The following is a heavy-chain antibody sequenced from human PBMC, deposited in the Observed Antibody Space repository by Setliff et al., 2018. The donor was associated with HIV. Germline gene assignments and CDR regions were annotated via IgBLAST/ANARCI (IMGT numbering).Heavy chain of an antibody. CDR1: GGSISSSSYY. CDR3: ARGSRGARASKIDSSGYYLVY. CDR2: IYYSGST. D-gene: IGHD3-22*01. J-gene: IGHJ4*02. V-gene: IGHV4-39*07. Sequence: PSETLSLTCTVSGGSISSSSYYWGWIRQPPGKGLEWIGSIYYSGSTYYNPSLKGRVTISVDTSKNQFSLKLSSVTAADTAVYYCARGSRGARASKIDSSGYYLVYWGQGTLVTVSS.